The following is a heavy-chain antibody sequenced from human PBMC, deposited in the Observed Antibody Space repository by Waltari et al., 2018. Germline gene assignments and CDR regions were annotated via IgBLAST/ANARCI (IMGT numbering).Heavy chain of an antibody. D-gene: IGHD1-26*01. CDR1: GFPFNPFW. CDR2: IKQDGSDT. Sequence: EVQLVESGGGLVQPGGALRLSLVAPGFPFNPFWMSWVRQAPGKGLEWVTDIKQDGSDTYYADSVKGRFTVSRDNAKNSLYLQMNSLRVEDTAVYYCARDWEGDRPNFDYWGQGTLVTVSS. J-gene: IGHJ4*02. V-gene: IGHV3-7*04. CDR3: ARDWEGDRPNFDY.